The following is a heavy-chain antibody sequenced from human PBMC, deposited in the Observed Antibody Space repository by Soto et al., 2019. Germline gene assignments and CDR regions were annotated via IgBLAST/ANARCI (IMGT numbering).Heavy chain of an antibody. J-gene: IGHJ4*02. CDR3: ARGGGYSNPYNFDY. Sequence: TSETLSLTCTVSRGSISTYYWTWIRQPPGKGLEWIGYIYYSGSTNYNPSLKSRVTISEDTSKKQFSLKLNSVTAADTAVYYCARGGGYSNPYNFDYWGQGTLVTVSS. V-gene: IGHV4-59*01. D-gene: IGHD3-22*01. CDR2: IYYSGST. CDR1: RGSISTYY.